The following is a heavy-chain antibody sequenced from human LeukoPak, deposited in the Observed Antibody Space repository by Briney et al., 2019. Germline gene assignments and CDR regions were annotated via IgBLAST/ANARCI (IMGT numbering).Heavy chain of an antibody. Sequence: GGSLRLSCTVSGFTFNTFWMSWVRQTPGRGLEWVANINEHGSAEYYGDSMKGRFTISRDNAKNSLYLQMNSLRAEDTAVYYCAREKSGSNAAFDYWGQGTLVTVSS. CDR1: GFTFNTFW. CDR3: AREKSGSNAAFDY. V-gene: IGHV3-7*01. J-gene: IGHJ4*02. CDR2: INEHGSAE. D-gene: IGHD1-26*01.